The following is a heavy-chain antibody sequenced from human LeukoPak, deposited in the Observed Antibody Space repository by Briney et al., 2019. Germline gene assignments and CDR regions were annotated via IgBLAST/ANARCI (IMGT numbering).Heavy chain of an antibody. CDR2: INPSGGST. CDR3: ARATTTDYYFHY. V-gene: IGHV1-46*03. D-gene: IGHD1-26*01. J-gene: IGHJ4*02. CDR1: GYTFTSYY. Sequence: ASVKVSCKASGYTFTSYYMHWVRQAPGQGLEWMGIINPSGGSTSYAQKFQGRVTMTRDTSTSTIYMELSSLRYEDTAEYYCARATTTDYYFHYWGQGTLVTVSS.